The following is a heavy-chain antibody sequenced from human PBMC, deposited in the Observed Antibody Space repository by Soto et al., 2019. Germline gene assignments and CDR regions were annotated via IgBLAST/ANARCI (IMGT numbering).Heavy chain of an antibody. J-gene: IGHJ6*02. V-gene: IGHV2-5*02. CDR3: AHSRCGGGCLRSYSSHYYYGMDV. CDR1: GFSLSTGGVG. CDR2: IYWDDDK. D-gene: IGHD2-21*02. Sequence: SGPTLVNPTQTLTLTCTFSGFSLSTGGVGVGWIRQPPGKALEWLALIYWDDDKRYSPSLKSRLTVTKDTSKNQVVLTMTNMDPVDTATYYCAHSRCGGGCLRSYSSHYYYGMDVWGQGTTVTVSS.